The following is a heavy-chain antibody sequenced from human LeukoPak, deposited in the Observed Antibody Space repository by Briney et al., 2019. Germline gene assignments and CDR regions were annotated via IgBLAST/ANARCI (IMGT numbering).Heavy chain of an antibody. D-gene: IGHD1-26*01. CDR2: MNPNSGNT. CDR3: ARGVGATGAIDY. Sequence: GASVKVSCKASGYTLTSYDINWVRQATGQGLEWMGWMNPNSGNTGYAQKFQGRVTMTRNTSISTAYMELSSLRSEDTAVYYCARGVGATGAIDYWGQGTLVTVSS. CDR1: GYTLTSYD. V-gene: IGHV1-8*01. J-gene: IGHJ4*02.